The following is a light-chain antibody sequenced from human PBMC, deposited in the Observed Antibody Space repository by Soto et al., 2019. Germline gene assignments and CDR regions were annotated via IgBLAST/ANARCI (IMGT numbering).Light chain of an antibody. V-gene: IGKV1-39*01. CDR3: QQSYYAPRVT. CDR1: QTISTY. CDR2: AAS. Sequence: DIQMTQSPSSLSASVGDRVSITCRASQTISTYLNWYQQKPGKAPNLLIYAASILQSGVPSRFXGRGSGTDFTLTINSLQPEDFATYYCQQSYYAPRVTFGPGTKVDI. J-gene: IGKJ3*01.